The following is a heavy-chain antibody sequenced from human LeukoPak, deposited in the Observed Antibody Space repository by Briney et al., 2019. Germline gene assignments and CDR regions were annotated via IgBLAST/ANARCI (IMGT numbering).Heavy chain of an antibody. CDR1: GGSISSYY. CDR2: IYYSGST. CDR3: ARSPGAYYYYGMDV. J-gene: IGHJ6*04. Sequence: SETLSLTCTVSGGSISSYYWSWIRQPAGKGLEWIGYIYYSGSTNYNPSLKSRVTISVDTSKNQFSLKLSSVTAADTAVYYCARSPGAYYYYGMDVWGKGTTVTVSS. V-gene: IGHV4-59*01. D-gene: IGHD3-10*01.